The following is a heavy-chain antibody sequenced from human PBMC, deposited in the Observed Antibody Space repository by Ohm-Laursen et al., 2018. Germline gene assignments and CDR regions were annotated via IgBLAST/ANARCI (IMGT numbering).Heavy chain of an antibody. CDR1: GFTFSSYW. CDR2: IDPSSSAI. J-gene: IGHJ5*02. V-gene: IGHV3-48*01. D-gene: IGHD5-18*01. CDR3: ARATRDGYDH. Sequence: SLRLSCAASGFTFSSYWMSWVRQAPGKGMEWVSYIDPSSSAIYYADSVKGRFIISRDNAKNLLYLQTNSLRVDDTAVYYCARATRDGYDHWGQGTLVTVSS.